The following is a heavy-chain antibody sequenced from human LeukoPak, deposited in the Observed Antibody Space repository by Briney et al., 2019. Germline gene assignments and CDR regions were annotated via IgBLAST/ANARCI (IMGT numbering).Heavy chain of an antibody. V-gene: IGHV5-51*01. Sequence: GSPKISCKRSGYSFTCYWIGWVRPVPGEGVEGLGIIYPGYSDPRFSPSFQGQITMSADKSISTASLQWSSQGASDTAIYFGARRTTGGVFDYWGQGTLVTVSS. CDR3: ARRTTGGVFDY. J-gene: IGHJ4*01. CDR2: IYPGYSDP. CDR1: GYSFTCYW. D-gene: IGHD1-14*01.